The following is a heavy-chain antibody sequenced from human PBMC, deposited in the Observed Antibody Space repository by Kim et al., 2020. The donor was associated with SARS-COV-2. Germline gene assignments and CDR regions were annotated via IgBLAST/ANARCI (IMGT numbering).Heavy chain of an antibody. CDR1: GYTFTGYY. J-gene: IGHJ4*02. V-gene: IGHV1-2*06. D-gene: IGHD4-17*01. Sequence: ASVKVSCKASGYTFTGYYMHWVRQAPGQGLEWMGRINPNSGGTNYAQKFQGRVTMTRDTSISTAYMELSRLRSDDTAVYYCARDYGHGHYGGNSAGYWGQGTLVTVSS. CDR2: INPNSGGT. CDR3: ARDYGHGHYGGNSAGY.